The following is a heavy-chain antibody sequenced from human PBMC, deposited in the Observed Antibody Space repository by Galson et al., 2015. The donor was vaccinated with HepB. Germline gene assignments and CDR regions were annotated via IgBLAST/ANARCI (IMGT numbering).Heavy chain of an antibody. CDR2: INPNSGGT. D-gene: IGHD1-7*01. J-gene: IGHJ4*02. V-gene: IGHV1-2*06. CDR3: ARLGITGTTVVDY. CDR1: GYTFTGYY. Sequence: SVKVSCKASGYTFTGYYMHWVRQAPGQGLEWMGRINPNSGGTNYAQKFQGRVTMTRDTSISTAYMELSRLRSDDTAVYYCARLGITGTTVVDYWGQGTLVTVSS.